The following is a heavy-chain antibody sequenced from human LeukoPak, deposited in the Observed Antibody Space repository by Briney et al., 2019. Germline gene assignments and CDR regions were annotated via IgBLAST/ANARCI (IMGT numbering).Heavy chain of an antibody. CDR2: IYYSGST. D-gene: IGHD4-23*01. CDR1: GGSISSSSYY. J-gene: IGHJ4*02. V-gene: IGHV4-39*07. CDR3: ARVTTVEPYYFDY. Sequence: SETLSLTCTVSGGSISSSSYYWGWIRQPPGKGLEWIGSIYYSGSTYYNPSLKGRVTISVDTSKNQFSLKLSSVTAADTAVYYCARVTTVEPYYFDYWGQGTLVTVSS.